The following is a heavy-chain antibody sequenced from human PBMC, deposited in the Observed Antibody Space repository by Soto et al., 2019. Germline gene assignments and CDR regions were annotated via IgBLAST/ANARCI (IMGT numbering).Heavy chain of an antibody. V-gene: IGHV1-18*01. CDR2: ISAYNGNT. D-gene: IGHD3-22*01. CDR3: ARDLWNYYDSSGYQYYFDY. J-gene: IGHJ4*02. CDR1: GYTFTSYG. Sequence: SVKVSCKASGYTFTSYGISWVRQAPGQGLEWMGWISAYNGNTNYAQKLQGRVTMTTDTSTSTAYMELRSLRSDDTAVYYCARDLWNYYDSSGYQYYFDYWGQGTLVTVSS.